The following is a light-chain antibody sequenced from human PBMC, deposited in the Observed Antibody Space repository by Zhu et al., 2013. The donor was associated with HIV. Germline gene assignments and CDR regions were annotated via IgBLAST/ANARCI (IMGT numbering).Light chain of an antibody. CDR1: QGISSY. V-gene: IGKV1-8*01. CDR3: QQGWT. J-gene: IGKJ1*01. Sequence: AIRMTQSPSSFSASTGDRVTITCRASQGISSYLAWYQQKPGKAPKLLIYAASTLQSGVPSRFSGSGSGTEFTLTISSLQPDDFATYYCQQGWTFGQGTKVEIK. CDR2: AAS.